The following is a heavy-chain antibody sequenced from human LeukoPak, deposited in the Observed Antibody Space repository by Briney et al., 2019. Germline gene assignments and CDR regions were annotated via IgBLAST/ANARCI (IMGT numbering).Heavy chain of an antibody. CDR1: GYTFTSYG. D-gene: IGHD5-24*01. CDR3: AQAWRWLQLNY. J-gene: IGHJ4*02. CDR2: ISYDGSNK. V-gene: IGHV3-30*03. Sequence: SCKASGYTFTSYGISWVRQAPGKGLEWVAVISYDGSNKYYADSVKGRFTISRDNSMNTLYLQMNSLRDEDTAVYYCAQAWRWLQLNYWGQGTLVTVSS.